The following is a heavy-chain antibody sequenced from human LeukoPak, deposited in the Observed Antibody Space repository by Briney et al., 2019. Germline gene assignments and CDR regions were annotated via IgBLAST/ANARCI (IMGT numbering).Heavy chain of an antibody. CDR3: ARRVRIGYLGGAFDI. J-gene: IGHJ3*02. Sequence: SETLSLTCTVSGGSISSSSYYWGWIRQPPGKGLEWIGSIYYSGSTYYNPSLKSRVTISVDTSKNQFSLKLSSVTAADTAVNYCARRVRIGYLGGAFDIWGQGTMVTVSS. V-gene: IGHV4-39*01. CDR2: IYYSGST. CDR1: GGSISSSSYY. D-gene: IGHD7-27*01.